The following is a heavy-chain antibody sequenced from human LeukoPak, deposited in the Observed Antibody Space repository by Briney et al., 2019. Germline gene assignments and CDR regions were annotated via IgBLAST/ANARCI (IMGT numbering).Heavy chain of an antibody. CDR1: GFTFSSYA. CDR2: IRYDGTSK. J-gene: IGHJ4*02. CDR3: AAPVQIDH. D-gene: IGHD6-19*01. Sequence: GGSLRLSCAASGFTFSSYAMHWVRQAPGKGLEWLTFIRYDGTSKYYADSVKGRFTISRDNSKNTVYLQMNSLRAEDTAVYYCAAPVQIDHWGQGTLVTVSP. V-gene: IGHV3-30*02.